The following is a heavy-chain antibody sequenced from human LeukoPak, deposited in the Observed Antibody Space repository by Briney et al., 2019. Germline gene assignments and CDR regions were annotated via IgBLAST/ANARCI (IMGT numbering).Heavy chain of an antibody. CDR3: ARDGTSILTGYFDY. Sequence: PGGSLRLSCAASGFTFSSYAMHWVRQAPGKGLEWVAVISYDGSNKYYADSVKGRFTISRDNSKNTLYLQMNSLRAEDTALYYCARDGTSILTGYFDYWGQGTLVTVSS. D-gene: IGHD3-9*01. CDR1: GFTFSSYA. V-gene: IGHV3-30*04. J-gene: IGHJ4*02. CDR2: ISYDGSNK.